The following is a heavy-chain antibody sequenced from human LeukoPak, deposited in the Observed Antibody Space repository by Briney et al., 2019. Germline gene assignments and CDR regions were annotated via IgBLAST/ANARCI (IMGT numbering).Heavy chain of an antibody. CDR2: INWNGGST. V-gene: IGHV3-20*04. D-gene: IGHD1-26*01. CDR1: GFTFDDYG. J-gene: IGHJ6*03. CDR3: ARDPYSGSYGNYYYYFMDV. Sequence: GGSLRLSCAASGFTFDDYGMSWVRQAPGNRLEWVSGINWNGGSTGYADSVKGRFTISRDNAKNSLYLQMNSLRAEDTAVYYCARDPYSGSYGNYYYYFMDVWGKGTTVTISS.